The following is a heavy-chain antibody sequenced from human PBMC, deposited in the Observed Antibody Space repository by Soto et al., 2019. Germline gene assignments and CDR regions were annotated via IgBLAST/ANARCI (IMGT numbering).Heavy chain of an antibody. CDR1: GGSFSGYY. V-gene: IGHV4-34*01. CDR3: ARGVIAAAGTPLYYFDY. Sequence: SETLSLTCAVYGGSFSGYYWSWIRQPSGKGLEWIGEINHSGSTNYNPSLKSRVTISVDTSKNQFSLKLSSVTAADTAVYYCARGVIAAAGTPLYYFDYWGQGTLVTVSS. J-gene: IGHJ4*02. D-gene: IGHD6-13*01. CDR2: INHSGST.